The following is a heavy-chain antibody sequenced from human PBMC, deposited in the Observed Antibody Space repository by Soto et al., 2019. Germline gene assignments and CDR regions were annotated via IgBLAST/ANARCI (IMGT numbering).Heavy chain of an antibody. Sequence: SETLSLTCAVYGGSFSGYYWSWIRQPPGKGLEWIGEINHSGSTNYNPSLKSRVTISVDTSKNQFSLKLSSVTAADTAVYYCARDQSSGSFEDWFDPWGQGTLVTVSS. CDR1: GGSFSGYY. D-gene: IGHD3-22*01. CDR3: ARDQSSGSFEDWFDP. J-gene: IGHJ5*02. CDR2: INHSGST. V-gene: IGHV4-34*01.